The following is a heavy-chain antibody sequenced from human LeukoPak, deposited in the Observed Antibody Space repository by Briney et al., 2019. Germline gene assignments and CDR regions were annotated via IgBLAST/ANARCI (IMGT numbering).Heavy chain of an antibody. J-gene: IGHJ3*02. Sequence: GESLKISCKGSGYTFTSYCIGWVRQMPGKGLEWMGIIYPGDSDTRYSPSFQGQVTISADKSISTAYLQWSSLKASDTAMYYCARLGWELLRAFDIWGQGTMVTVSS. CDR3: ARLGWELLRAFDI. V-gene: IGHV5-51*01. CDR1: GYTFTSYC. D-gene: IGHD1-26*01. CDR2: IYPGDSDT.